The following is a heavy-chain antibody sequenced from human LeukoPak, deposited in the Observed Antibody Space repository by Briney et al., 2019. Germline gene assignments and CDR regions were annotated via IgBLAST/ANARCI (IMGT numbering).Heavy chain of an antibody. V-gene: IGHV4-34*01. Sequence: SETLSLTCAVYGGSFSGYYWSWIRQPPGKGLEWIGEINHSGSTNYNPSLKSRVTISVDASKNHFSLKLSSVTAADTAVYYCARGGGTDAFDIWGQGTMVTVSS. CDR2: INHSGST. D-gene: IGHD1-26*01. J-gene: IGHJ3*02. CDR1: GGSFSGYY. CDR3: ARGGGTDAFDI.